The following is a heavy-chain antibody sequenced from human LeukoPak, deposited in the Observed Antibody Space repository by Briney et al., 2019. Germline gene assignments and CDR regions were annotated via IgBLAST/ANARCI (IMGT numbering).Heavy chain of an antibody. J-gene: IGHJ4*02. CDR2: FDPEDGET. CDR1: GYTLTELS. D-gene: IGHD6-6*01. Sequence: GASVKVSCKVSGYTLTELSMHWVRQAPGKGLEWMGGFDPEDGETIYAQKFQGRVTMTEDTSTDTAYMELSSLRSEDTAVYYCAKRGSYSSSFTSTFDYWGQGTLVTVSS. CDR3: AKRGSYSSSFTSTFDY. V-gene: IGHV1-24*01.